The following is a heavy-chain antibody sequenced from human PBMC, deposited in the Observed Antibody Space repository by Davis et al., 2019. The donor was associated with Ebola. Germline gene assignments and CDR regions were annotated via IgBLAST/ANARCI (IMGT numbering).Heavy chain of an antibody. J-gene: IGHJ4*02. D-gene: IGHD2-15*01. CDR2: IIPILCVA. V-gene: IGHV1-69*04. CDR1: GGTFSKYA. Sequence: SVKVSCKASGGTFSKYAISWVRQAPGQGLEWMGRIIPILCVAVYPQKLQDRVTISADKSTSTVYLELSSLTYEDTALYYCASSDTTSSQWYFDYWGQGTQVTVSS. CDR3: ASSDTTSSQWYFDY.